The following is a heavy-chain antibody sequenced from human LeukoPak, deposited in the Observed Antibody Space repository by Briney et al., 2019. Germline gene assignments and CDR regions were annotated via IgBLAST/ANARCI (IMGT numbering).Heavy chain of an antibody. Sequence: GGSLRLSCAASGFTFSSYAMSWVRQAPGKGLEWVSAISSGSSYIYYADSVKGRFTISRDNAENALYLQMHSLRADDTAVYYCARARKGTLDYWGQGALVTVSS. V-gene: IGHV3-21*01. CDR3: ARARKGTLDY. D-gene: IGHD3-10*01. CDR1: GFTFSSYA. CDR2: ISSGSSYI. J-gene: IGHJ4*02.